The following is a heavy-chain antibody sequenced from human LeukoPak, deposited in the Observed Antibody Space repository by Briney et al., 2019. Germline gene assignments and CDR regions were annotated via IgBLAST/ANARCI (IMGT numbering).Heavy chain of an antibody. CDR2: IYYSGST. V-gene: IGHV4-59*01. D-gene: IGHD3-10*01. CDR3: ARADYYYGSGSYSFRFDP. CDR1: GGSISSYY. Sequence: SETLSLTCTVSGGSISSYYWSWIRQPPGKGLECIGYIYYSGSTNYNPSLKSRVTISVDTSKNQFSLKLSSVTAADTAVYYCARADYYYGSGSYSFRFDPWGQGTLVTVSS. J-gene: IGHJ5*02.